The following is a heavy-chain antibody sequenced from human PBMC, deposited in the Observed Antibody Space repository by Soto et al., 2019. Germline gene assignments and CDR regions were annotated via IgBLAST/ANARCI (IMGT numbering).Heavy chain of an antibody. V-gene: IGHV3-11*06. CDR3: ARSLRATSPLTF. J-gene: IGHJ4*02. Sequence: PGGSLRLSCEASGFTFTDYHMSWIRQAPGKGLEWVALISETGSHTAYAESVKGRFTISRDNAGPSVFLQMNSLRSDDTAVYFCARSLRATSPLTFWGQGTPVTVSS. D-gene: IGHD7-27*01. CDR2: ISETGSHT. CDR1: GFTFTDYH.